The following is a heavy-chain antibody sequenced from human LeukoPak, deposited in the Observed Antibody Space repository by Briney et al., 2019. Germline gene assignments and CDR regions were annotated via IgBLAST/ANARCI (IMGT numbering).Heavy chain of an antibody. Sequence: PGGSLRLSCAASGFTFSNFEMNWVRQAPGKGLEWVSYISSSGNNIYYADSVKGRFTISRDNAKNSLFLQMNSLRVEDTAVYYCERSFDWWGQGTLVTVSS. CDR2: ISSSGNNI. J-gene: IGHJ4*02. CDR1: GFTFSNFE. V-gene: IGHV3-48*03. CDR3: ERSFDW.